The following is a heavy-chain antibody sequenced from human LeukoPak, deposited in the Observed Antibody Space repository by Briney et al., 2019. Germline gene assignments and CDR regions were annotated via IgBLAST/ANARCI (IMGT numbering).Heavy chain of an antibody. CDR2: ISAYNGNT. J-gene: IGHJ5*02. CDR3: ARDSLEGMLAFMVRGVMLWFDP. Sequence: ASVKVSCKASGYTFTSYGISWVRQAPGQGLEWMGWISAYNGNTNYAQKLQGRVTMTTDTSTSTAYMELRSLRSDDTAVYYCARDSLEGMLAFMVRGVMLWFDPWGQGTLVTVSS. V-gene: IGHV1-18*04. CDR1: GYTFTSYG. D-gene: IGHD3-10*01.